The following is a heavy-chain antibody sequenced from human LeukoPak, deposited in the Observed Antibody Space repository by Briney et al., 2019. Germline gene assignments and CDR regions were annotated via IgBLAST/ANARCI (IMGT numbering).Heavy chain of an antibody. CDR1: GYTFTSFW. J-gene: IGHJ4*02. CDR2: IYPGDSDT. D-gene: IGHD2-2*01. V-gene: IGHV5-51*01. Sequence: GESLKISCKGSGYTFTSFWIGWVRQMPGKGLDWMGIIYPGDSDTRYSSSFQGQVTISADKSISTAYLQWSSLKASDTAMYYCARRLSSTPLYDFWGQGTLVTVSS. CDR3: ARRLSSTPLYDF.